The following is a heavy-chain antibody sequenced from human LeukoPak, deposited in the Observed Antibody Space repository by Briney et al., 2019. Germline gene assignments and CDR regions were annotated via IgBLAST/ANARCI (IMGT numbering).Heavy chain of an antibody. Sequence: GASVKVSCKASGYTLTSYYMHWVRQAPGQGLEWMGIINPSGGSTSYAQKLQGRVTMTRDTSTSTVYMELSSLRSEDTAVYYCARDRGVAVAGPDYWGQGTLVTVSS. CDR1: GYTLTSYY. V-gene: IGHV1-46*01. J-gene: IGHJ4*02. D-gene: IGHD6-19*01. CDR2: INPSGGST. CDR3: ARDRGVAVAGPDY.